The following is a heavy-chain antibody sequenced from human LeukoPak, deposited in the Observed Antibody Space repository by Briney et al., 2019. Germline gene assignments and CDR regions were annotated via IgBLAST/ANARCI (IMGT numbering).Heavy chain of an antibody. CDR1: GFTFSSYA. CDR3: AKDLRCSSASCPSSGAFDV. V-gene: IGHV3-23*01. Sequence: GGSLRLSCAASGFTFSSYAMSWVRQAPGKGLEWVSAISGSGGSTYYADSVKGRFTISRDNSKNTLYLQMNSLRAEDTAVYYCAKDLRCSSASCPSSGAFDVWGQGRMGTVSS. J-gene: IGHJ3*01. CDR2: ISGSGGST. D-gene: IGHD2-2*01.